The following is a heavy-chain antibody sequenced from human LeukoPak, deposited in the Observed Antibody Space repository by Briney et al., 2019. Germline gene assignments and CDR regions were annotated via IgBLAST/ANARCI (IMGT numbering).Heavy chain of an antibody. Sequence: PGGSLRLSCAASGITFNKYAMTWVRQAPGKGLEWVSAISGSGGSTYYADSVKGRFTISRDNAKKSLYLQMNSLRAEDTAVYYCARAGGSYQVFDYWGQGTLVTVSS. D-gene: IGHD1-26*01. J-gene: IGHJ4*02. CDR2: ISGSGGST. CDR3: ARAGGSYQVFDY. CDR1: GITFNKYA. V-gene: IGHV3-23*01.